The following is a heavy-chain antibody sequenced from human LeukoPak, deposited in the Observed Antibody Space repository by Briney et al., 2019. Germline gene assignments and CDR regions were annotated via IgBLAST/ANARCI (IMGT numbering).Heavy chain of an antibody. CDR1: GFTFDDYA. D-gene: IGHD1-26*01. CDR3: AKENSGRYYGDAFDI. CDR2: ISWNSGSI. Sequence: PGRSLRLSCAASGFTFDDYAMHWVRQAPGKGLEWVSGISWNSGSIGYADSVKGRFTISRDNAKNSLYLQMNSLRAEDTALYYCAKENSGRYYGDAFDIWGQGTMVTVSS. J-gene: IGHJ3*02. V-gene: IGHV3-9*01.